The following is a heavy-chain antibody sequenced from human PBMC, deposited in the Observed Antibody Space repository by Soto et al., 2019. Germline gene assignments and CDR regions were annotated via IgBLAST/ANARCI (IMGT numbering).Heavy chain of an antibody. V-gene: IGHV5-10-1*01. J-gene: IGHJ6*01. CDR1: GYSFTSYW. CDR2: IDPSDSYT. Sequence: PAESMTSSCKVSGYSFTSYWIIWVLQMPGKGLEWMGRIDPSDSYTNYSPSFQGHVTISADKSISTAYLQWSSLKASDTAMYYCARTNSSSSRGYYYYGTDVWGQGTTVTVSS. D-gene: IGHD6-6*01. CDR3: ARTNSSSSRGYYYYGTDV.